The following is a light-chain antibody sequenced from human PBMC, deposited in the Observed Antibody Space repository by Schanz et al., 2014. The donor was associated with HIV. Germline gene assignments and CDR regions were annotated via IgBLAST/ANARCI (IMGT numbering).Light chain of an antibody. CDR1: QSVGSN. J-gene: IGKJ2*01. V-gene: IGKV3-20*01. CDR2: GAS. CDR3: QQYGSPPYT. Sequence: EIVMTQSPATLSVSPGERGTLSCRASQSVGSNLPWSQQKPGQPPRLLIHGASTRATGIPDRFSGSGSGTDFTLTISRLEPEDFAVYYCQQYGSPPYTFGQGTKLEIK.